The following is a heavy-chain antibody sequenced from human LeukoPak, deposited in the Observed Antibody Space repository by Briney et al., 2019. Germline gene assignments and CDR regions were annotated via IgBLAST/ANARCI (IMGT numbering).Heavy chain of an antibody. V-gene: IGHV3-15*01. Sequence: GGSLRLSCGASGFIFGNYAMSWVRQAPGKGLEWVGRIRSNSDGGTIDYAAPVKGRFTLSRDDSKTTLYLQMNSLQTEDTAVYYCATDFYDSTWGQGTLVTVSS. D-gene: IGHD3-22*01. CDR3: ATDFYDST. CDR2: IRSNSDGGTI. CDR1: GFIFGNYA. J-gene: IGHJ5*02.